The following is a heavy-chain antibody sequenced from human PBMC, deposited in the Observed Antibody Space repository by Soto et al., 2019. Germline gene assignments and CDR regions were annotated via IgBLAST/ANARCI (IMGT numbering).Heavy chain of an antibody. D-gene: IGHD3-22*01. CDR1: GFTFSSYA. J-gene: IGHJ3*02. V-gene: IGHV3-30-3*01. Sequence: PGGSLRLSCAASGFTFSSYAMHWVRQAPGKGLEWVAVISYDGSNKYYANSVKDRFTVSRDNSKNTLYLQMNSLRAEDTAVYYCSGYYSYAFDIWGQGTMVTVSS. CDR2: ISYDGSNK. CDR3: SGYYSYAFDI.